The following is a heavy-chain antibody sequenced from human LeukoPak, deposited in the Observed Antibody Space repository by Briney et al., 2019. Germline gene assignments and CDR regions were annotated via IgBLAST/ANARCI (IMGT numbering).Heavy chain of an antibody. V-gene: IGHV3-30*02. J-gene: IGHJ4*02. CDR2: IRYNGSNK. CDR1: GFTFSSYD. D-gene: IGHD2-2*01. Sequence: GWSLRLYCGTTGFTFSSYDMHWVRQAPGKGPEWGSFIRYNGSNKYYADSVKGRFTISRDDSKNTLFLQMNSLRAEDTAVYYCAKAYCGSTVCYGGGKIDYWGQGSLVTVSS. CDR3: AKAYCGSTVCYGGGKIDY.